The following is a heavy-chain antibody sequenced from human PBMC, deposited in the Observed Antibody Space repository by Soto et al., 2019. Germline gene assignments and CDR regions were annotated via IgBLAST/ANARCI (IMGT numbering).Heavy chain of an antibody. CDR2: IIPIFGTA. V-gene: IGHV1-69*01. J-gene: IGHJ6*02. Sequence: QVQLVQSGAEVKQPGSSVKVSCKASGGTFSSYAISWVRQAPGQGLEWMGGIIPIFGTANYAQKFQGRVTITADESTSTAYMELSSLRSEDTAVYYCARDMDTAMEDYYYYYGMDVWGQGTTVTVSS. CDR1: GGTFSSYA. D-gene: IGHD5-18*01. CDR3: ARDMDTAMEDYYYYYGMDV.